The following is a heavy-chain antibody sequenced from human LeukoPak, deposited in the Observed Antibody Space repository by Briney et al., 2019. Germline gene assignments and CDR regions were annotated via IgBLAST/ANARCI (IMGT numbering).Heavy chain of an antibody. V-gene: IGHV3-49*04. D-gene: IGHD2-2*01. CDR1: GFTFGDYA. CDR2: IQAKAYGGAT. CDR3: TRAPHPRCSSSGCYLDY. Sequence: GRSLRLSCSTSGFTFGDYAMSWVRQAPGKGLEWVGFIQAKAYGGATKYAASVNGRFSISRDDSQSIANLQMNDLRTEDTAVYYCTRAPHPRCSSSGCYLDYWGQGTLVTVSS. J-gene: IGHJ4*02.